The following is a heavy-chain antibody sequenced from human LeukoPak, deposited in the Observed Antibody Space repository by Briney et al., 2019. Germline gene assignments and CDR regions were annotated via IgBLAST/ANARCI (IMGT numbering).Heavy chain of an antibody. J-gene: IGHJ3*02. CDR2: IYHSGST. Sequence: SETLSLTCAASGGSISSSNWWSWVRQPPGKGLEWIGEIYHSGSTNYNPSLKSRVTISVDKSKNQFSLKLSSVTAADTAVYYCASGGSIGQQLGDAFDIWGQGTMVTVSS. CDR3: ASGGSIGQQLGDAFDI. CDR1: GGSISSSNW. D-gene: IGHD6-13*01. V-gene: IGHV4-4*02.